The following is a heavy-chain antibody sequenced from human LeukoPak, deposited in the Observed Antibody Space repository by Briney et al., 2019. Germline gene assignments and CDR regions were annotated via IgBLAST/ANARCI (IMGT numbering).Heavy chain of an antibody. V-gene: IGHV3-23*01. J-gene: IGHJ4*02. D-gene: IGHD3-3*01. CDR1: GFTFSIYA. Sequence: GRSLRLSCAASGFTFSIYAMNWVRQAPGKGLEWVSSISANGGETHYADSVKGRFTISRDNSKNTLYLQINNPRVEDTAVYYCAKRYYDFPLDYWGQGTLVTVSS. CDR3: AKRYYDFPLDY. CDR2: ISANGGET.